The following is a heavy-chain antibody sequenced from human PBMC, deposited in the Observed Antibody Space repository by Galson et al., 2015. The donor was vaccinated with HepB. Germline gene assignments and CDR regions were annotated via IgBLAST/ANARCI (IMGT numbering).Heavy chain of an antibody. D-gene: IGHD3-10*01. V-gene: IGHV3-53*04. CDR3: ARDLWFGAD. J-gene: IGHJ4*02. CDR1: GFTVTANY. Sequence: SLRLSCAASGFTVTANYISWVRQAPGKGLEWVSLIYSGGTTYYTDSVKGRFTISRHDSKNTVYLQMNNVKTDDSAVYYCARDLWFGADWGQGTQVIVSS. CDR2: IYSGGTT.